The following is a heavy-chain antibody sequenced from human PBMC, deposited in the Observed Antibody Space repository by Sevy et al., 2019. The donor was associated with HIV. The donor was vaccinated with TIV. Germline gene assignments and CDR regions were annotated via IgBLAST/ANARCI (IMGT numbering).Heavy chain of an antibody. CDR2: ISGSGITT. CDR1: GFSFSSYA. CDR3: ARVAGSGTYYSGDFDY. D-gene: IGHD3-10*01. V-gene: IGHV3-23*01. J-gene: IGHJ4*02. Sequence: GGSLRLSCAASGFSFSSYAMSWVRQAPGKGLEWVSGISGSGITTYYADSVKGRFTISRDNSKNTRHLQMNSLRAEDTAVYYCARVAGSGTYYSGDFDYWGQGTLVTVSS.